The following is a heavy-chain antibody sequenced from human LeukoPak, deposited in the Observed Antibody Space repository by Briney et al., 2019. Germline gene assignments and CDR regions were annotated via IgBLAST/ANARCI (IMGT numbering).Heavy chain of an antibody. Sequence: GGSRRLSCAASGFTFDDYAMHWVRQAPGKGLEWVSLISWDGGSTYYADSVKGRFTISRDNSKNSLYLQMNSLRAEDTALYYCAKDISYGSGSSLDYWGQGTLVTVSS. CDR3: AKDISYGSGSSLDY. CDR2: ISWDGGST. CDR1: GFTFDDYA. D-gene: IGHD3-10*01. V-gene: IGHV3-43D*04. J-gene: IGHJ4*02.